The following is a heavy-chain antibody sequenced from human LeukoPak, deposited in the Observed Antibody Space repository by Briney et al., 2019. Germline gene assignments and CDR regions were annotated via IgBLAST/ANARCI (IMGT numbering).Heavy chain of an antibody. Sequence: GGSLRLSCAASGFTFSSYAMSWVRQAPGKGLEWVSAISGSGGSTYYADSVKGRFTISRDNSKNTLYLQMNSLRAEDTAVYSCANARGPGTTRGLDYWGQGTLVTVSS. CDR1: GFTFSSYA. D-gene: IGHD1-7*01. J-gene: IGHJ4*02. CDR2: ISGSGGST. V-gene: IGHV3-23*01. CDR3: ANARGPGTTRGLDY.